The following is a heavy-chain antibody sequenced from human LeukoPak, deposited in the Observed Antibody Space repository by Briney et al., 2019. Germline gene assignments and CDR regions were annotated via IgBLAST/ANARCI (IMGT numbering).Heavy chain of an antibody. Sequence: GGSLRLSCAASGFTFSDYYMSWIRQAPGKGLEWVSYISSSGSTIYYADSVKGRFTISGDNSKNTLYLQMNSLRAEDTAVYYCAKGRRDGYNFDFDYWGQGTLVTVSS. CDR1: GFTFSDYY. CDR3: AKGRRDGYNFDFDY. CDR2: ISSSGSTI. J-gene: IGHJ4*02. V-gene: IGHV3-11*01. D-gene: IGHD5-24*01.